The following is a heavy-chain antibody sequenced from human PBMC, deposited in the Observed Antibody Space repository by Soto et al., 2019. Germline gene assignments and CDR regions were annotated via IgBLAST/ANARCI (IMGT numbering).Heavy chain of an antibody. D-gene: IGHD6-13*01. Sequence: QVQLQQWGAGLLKPSETLSLTCAVYGGSFSGYYWSWIRQPPGKGLEWIGEINYSGSTNYNPSLNSRVTISVDTSKNQFYLKLSSVTAADTAVYYCATHSRSWSSMDVWGQGTTVTVSS. V-gene: IGHV4-34*01. J-gene: IGHJ6*02. CDR1: GGSFSGYY. CDR2: INYSGST. CDR3: ATHSRSWSSMDV.